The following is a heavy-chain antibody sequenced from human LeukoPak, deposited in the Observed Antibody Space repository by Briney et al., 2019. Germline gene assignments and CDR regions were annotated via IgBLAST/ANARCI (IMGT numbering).Heavy chain of an antibody. CDR3: AREGSHHALYY. J-gene: IGHJ4*02. V-gene: IGHV4-34*01. CDR1: GGSFSGYY. D-gene: IGHD2-15*01. CDR2: INHSGST. Sequence: SETLSLTCAVYGGSFSGYYWSWIRQPPGKGLEWIGEINHSGSTNYNPSLKSRVTISVDTSKNQFSLKLSSVTAADTAVYYCAREGSHHALYYWGQGTLVTVSS.